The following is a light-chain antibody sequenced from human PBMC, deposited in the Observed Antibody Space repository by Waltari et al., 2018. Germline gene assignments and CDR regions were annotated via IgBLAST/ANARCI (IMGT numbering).Light chain of an antibody. CDR2: DAS. CDR3: QQRSNWPPELT. Sequence: EIVLTKSPATLPSSPGERATPSGRASQSVGTSLAWYQQKPGQAPRILIWDASNRARGTPARFSGSGSGTDFTLTISGLEPEDFAVYYCQQRSNWPPELTFGGGTKVEIK. V-gene: IGKV3-11*01. J-gene: IGKJ4*01. CDR1: QSVGTS.